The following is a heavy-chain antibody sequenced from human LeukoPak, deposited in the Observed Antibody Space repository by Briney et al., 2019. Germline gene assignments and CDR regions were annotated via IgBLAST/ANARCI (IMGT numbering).Heavy chain of an antibody. CDR2: ISAYNGNT. J-gene: IGHJ4*02. D-gene: IGHD2-2*01. CDR1: GYTFTSYG. Sequence: ASVKVSCKASGYTFTSYGISWVRQAPGQGLEWMGWISAYNGNTNYAQKLQGRVTMTTDTSTSTAYMELRSLRSDDTAVYYCARDRMYCSSTSCYEAGYWGQGTLFTVSS. CDR3: ARDRMYCSSTSCYEAGY. V-gene: IGHV1-18*01.